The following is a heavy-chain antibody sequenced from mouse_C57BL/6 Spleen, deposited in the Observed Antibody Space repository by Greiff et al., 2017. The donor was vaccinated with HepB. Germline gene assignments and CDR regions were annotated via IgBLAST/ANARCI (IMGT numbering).Heavy chain of an antibody. CDR1: GYTFTDYN. D-gene: IGHD1-1*01. CDR2: INPNNGGT. V-gene: IGHV1-22*01. CDR3: ARPPYYDSSSWRYLDY. Sequence: EVQLQQSGPELVKPGASVKMSCKASGYTFTDYNMHWVKQSHGKSLEWIGYINPNNGGTSYNQKFKGKATLTVHKASSTAYMELRSLTSEDSAVYYCARPPYYDSSSWRYLDYWSQGTTLTVAS. J-gene: IGHJ2*01.